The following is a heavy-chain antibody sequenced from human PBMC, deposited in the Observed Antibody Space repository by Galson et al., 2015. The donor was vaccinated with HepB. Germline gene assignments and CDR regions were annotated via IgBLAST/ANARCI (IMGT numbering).Heavy chain of an antibody. Sequence: SLRLSCAASGFTFSNAWMSWVRQAPGKGLEWVGRIKSKTDGGTTDYAAPVKGRFTISRDDSKNTLYLQMNSLKTEDTAVYYCTTRLDITMIVVVSYHPSFDYWGQGTLVTVSS. CDR2: IKSKTDGGTT. CDR1: GFTFSNAW. V-gene: IGHV3-15*07. CDR3: TTRLDITMIVVVSYHPSFDY. D-gene: IGHD3-22*01. J-gene: IGHJ4*02.